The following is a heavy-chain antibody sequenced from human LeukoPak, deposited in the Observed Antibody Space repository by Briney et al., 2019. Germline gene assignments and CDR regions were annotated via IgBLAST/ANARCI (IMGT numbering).Heavy chain of an antibody. CDR3: ASASELLDYYYYMDV. CDR1: GGSIRRFY. Sequence: SETLSLTCTVSGGSIRRFYWSWLRQPAGKGLEWIGRIYTSETSSYNPSLKSRVTMSVDTSKNQFSLKLSSVTAADTAVYYCASASELLDYYYYMDVWGKGTTVTVSS. V-gene: IGHV4-4*07. CDR2: IYTSETS. D-gene: IGHD1-26*01. J-gene: IGHJ6*03.